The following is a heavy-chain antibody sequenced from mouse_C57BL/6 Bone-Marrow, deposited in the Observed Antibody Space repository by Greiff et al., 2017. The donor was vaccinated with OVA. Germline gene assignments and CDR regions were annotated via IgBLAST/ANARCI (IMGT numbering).Heavy chain of an antibody. CDR3: ARDYGREG. Sequence: QVQLQQSGAELVKPGASVKLSCKASGYTFTSYWMQWVKQRPGQGLEWIGEIDPSDSYTNYNQKFKGKATLTVDTSSSTAYMQLSSLTSEDSAVYDCARDYGREGWGQGTLVTVSA. D-gene: IGHD1-1*01. CDR1: GYTFTSYW. J-gene: IGHJ3*01. V-gene: IGHV1-50*01. CDR2: IDPSDSYT.